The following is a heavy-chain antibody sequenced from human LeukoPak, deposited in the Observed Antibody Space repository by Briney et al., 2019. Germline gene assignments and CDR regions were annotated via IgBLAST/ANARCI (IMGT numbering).Heavy chain of an antibody. Sequence: SETLSLTCAVYGGSFSGYYWSWIRQPPGKGLEWIGEINHNGSTNYNPSLKSRVTISVDTSKNQFSLKLSSVTAADTAVYYCARGKTIGYSSSWYGRGVFDIWGQGTMVTVSS. CDR2: INHNGST. D-gene: IGHD6-13*01. CDR1: GGSFSGYY. V-gene: IGHV4-34*01. J-gene: IGHJ3*02. CDR3: ARGKTIGYSSSWYGRGVFDI.